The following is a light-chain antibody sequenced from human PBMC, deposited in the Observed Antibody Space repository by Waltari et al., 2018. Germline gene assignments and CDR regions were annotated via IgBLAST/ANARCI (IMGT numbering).Light chain of an antibody. CDR3: QSYDTSLSVV. V-gene: IGLV1-40*01. CDR2: GSS. Sequence: QSVLTQPPSVSGAPGQRVTISCTGSGSNIGAGSDVHWYQQLPRAAPNLLIYGSSSRPLGVPDRFFGSTSGTSASLAIIGLQAEDEADYYCQSYDTSLSVVFGGGTKLTVL. CDR1: GSNIGAGSD. J-gene: IGLJ3*02.